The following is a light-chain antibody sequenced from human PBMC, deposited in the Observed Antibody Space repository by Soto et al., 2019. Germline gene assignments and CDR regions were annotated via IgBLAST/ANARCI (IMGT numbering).Light chain of an antibody. CDR2: NND. CDR3: AAWDDSLYGRV. J-gene: IGLJ1*01. Sequence: QSVLTQPPSASGTPGQRVTISCSGSSSNIGANTVNWYQQLPGTAPKLLISNNDKRPSGVPDRFSGSKSGTSASLAISGLQSEDDADYYCAAWDDSLYGRVFGSGTKLTVL. CDR1: SSNIGANT. V-gene: IGLV1-44*01.